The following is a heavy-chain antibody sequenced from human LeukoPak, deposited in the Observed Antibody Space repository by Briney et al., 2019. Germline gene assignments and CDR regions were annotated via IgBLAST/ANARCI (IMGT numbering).Heavy chain of an antibody. CDR3: SRSQFDY. CDR2: INGDGSST. Sequence: GGSLRLSCAASGFAFSSYWMLWVRQVPGKGLVWLSRINGDGSSTIYADSVKGRFTISRDNAKNILYLQMNSLRAEDTGIYYCSRSQFDYWGQGILVTVSS. V-gene: IGHV3-74*01. CDR1: GFAFSSYW. J-gene: IGHJ4*02.